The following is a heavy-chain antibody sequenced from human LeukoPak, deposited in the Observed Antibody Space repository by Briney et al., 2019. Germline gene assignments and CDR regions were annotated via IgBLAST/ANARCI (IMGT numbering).Heavy chain of an antibody. Sequence: ASVKVSCKASGGTFSSYAISWLRQAPGQGLEWMGRIIPILGIANYAQKFQGRVTITADKSTSTAYMELSSLRSEDTAVYYCAIPLHLGAILHRNLYGMDVWGQGTTVTVSS. V-gene: IGHV1-69*04. J-gene: IGHJ6*02. CDR3: AIPLHLGAILHRNLYGMDV. CDR1: GGTFSSYA. CDR2: IIPILGIA. D-gene: IGHD3-16*01.